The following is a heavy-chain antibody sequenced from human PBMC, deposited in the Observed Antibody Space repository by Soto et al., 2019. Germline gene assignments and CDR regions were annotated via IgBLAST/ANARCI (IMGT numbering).Heavy chain of an antibody. Sequence: QVQLVQSGAEVKKPGASVKVSCKASGYTFTSYGISWVRQAPGQGLEWMGWISAYNGNTNYAQKLQGRVTMITDTSTNTAYMERRRLRSDDTAVYYCARDRRRGVRGGEVDHWGQGPLVTVSS. CDR3: ARDRRRGVRGGEVDH. V-gene: IGHV1-18*01. CDR2: ISAYNGNT. D-gene: IGHD3-10*01. J-gene: IGHJ4*02. CDR1: GYTFTSYG.